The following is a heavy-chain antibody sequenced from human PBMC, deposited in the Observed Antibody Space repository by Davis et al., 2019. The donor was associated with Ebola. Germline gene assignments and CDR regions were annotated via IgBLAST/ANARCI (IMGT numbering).Heavy chain of an antibody. CDR1: ASPTSPYD. CDR2: SQYRGST. Sequence: SETLSLTCTVSASPTSPYDFPLSRQPTGTERDGVSSSQYRGSTTYNPSLKSRVTISVDTSKNQFSLKLSSVTAADTAVYYCARGPYCSSTSCYKPKYYYYYYGMDVWGQGTTVTVSS. J-gene: IGHJ6*02. D-gene: IGHD2-2*02. CDR3: ARGPYCSSTSCYKPKYYYYYYGMDV. V-gene: IGHV4-59*12.